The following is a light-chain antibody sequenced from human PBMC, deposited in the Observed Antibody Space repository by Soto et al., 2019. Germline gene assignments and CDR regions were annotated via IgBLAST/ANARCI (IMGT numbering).Light chain of an antibody. CDR1: QSVSSN. CDR2: GAS. Sequence: EILMTQSPATLSMSPGERATLSCRASQSVSSNLAWYQQKPGQAPRLLFYGASTRATGIPARFSGSGSGTEFTLTISSLQSEDFAVSYCQQYNNWPRTFGQGTKVEIK. V-gene: IGKV3-15*01. J-gene: IGKJ1*01. CDR3: QQYNNWPRT.